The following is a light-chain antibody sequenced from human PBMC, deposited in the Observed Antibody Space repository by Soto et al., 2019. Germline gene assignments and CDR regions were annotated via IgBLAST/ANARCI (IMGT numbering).Light chain of an antibody. CDR1: QDISNY. Sequence: DIQMTQSPSSLSASVGDRVTITCQASQDISNYLNWYQQKPGKAPKLLIYDASNLETGVPSRFSGSGSGTDFTFTISSLQPEDIATYYCQQYDNHWTFGQGTKVDIK. J-gene: IGKJ1*01. CDR2: DAS. V-gene: IGKV1-33*01. CDR3: QQYDNHWT.